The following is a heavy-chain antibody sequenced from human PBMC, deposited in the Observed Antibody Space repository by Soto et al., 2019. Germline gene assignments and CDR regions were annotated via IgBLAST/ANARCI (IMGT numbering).Heavy chain of an antibody. D-gene: IGHD6-6*01. J-gene: IGHJ4*02. CDR1: GFSLSTSGVG. CDR3: AHSRIAARRLGYYCAY. Sequence: QITLKESGPTLVKPTQTLTLTCTFSGFSLSTSGVGVGWIRQPPGKALEWLALIYWDDAKRYSPSLKSRPTITNDTSKNQGVRTMTNMDPVITATYYCAHSRIAARRLGYYCAYWGQGTLVTVSS. V-gene: IGHV2-5*02. CDR2: IYWDDAK.